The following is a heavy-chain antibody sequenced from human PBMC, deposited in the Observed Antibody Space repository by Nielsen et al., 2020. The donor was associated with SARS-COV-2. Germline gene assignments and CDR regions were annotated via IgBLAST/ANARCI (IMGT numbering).Heavy chain of an antibody. V-gene: IGHV3-7*03. Sequence: GGSLRLSFAASAFTFSRYWMSWVRQAPGKGLEWVANIKQDGSEKYYLDSVKGRFTISRDNAKNSLYLQMNSLRAEDTAVYYCARDGGWELLGYWGQGTLVTVSS. CDR3: ARDGGWELLGY. J-gene: IGHJ4*02. CDR2: IKQDGSEK. CDR1: AFTFSRYW. D-gene: IGHD1-26*01.